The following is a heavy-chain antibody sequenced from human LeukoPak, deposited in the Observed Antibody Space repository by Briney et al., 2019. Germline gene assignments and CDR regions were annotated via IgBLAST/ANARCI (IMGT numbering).Heavy chain of an antibody. CDR3: ARGGNRFGGFYFDY. V-gene: IGHV3-21*04. J-gene: IGHJ4*02. Sequence: PGGSLRLSCAASGFTFSSYSMNWVRQAPGKGLEWVSSISSSSSYIYYADSVKGRFTISRDNAKNSLYLQMNSLRAADTAMYYCARGGNRFGGFYFDYWGQGIQVIVSS. D-gene: IGHD3-10*01. CDR2: ISSSSSYI. CDR1: GFTFSSYS.